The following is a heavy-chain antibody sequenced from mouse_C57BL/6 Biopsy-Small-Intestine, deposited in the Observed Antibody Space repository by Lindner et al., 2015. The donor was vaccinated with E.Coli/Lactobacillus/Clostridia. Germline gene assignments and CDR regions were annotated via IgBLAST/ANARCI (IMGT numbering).Heavy chain of an antibody. Sequence: VQLQESGAELVRPGTSVKMSCKASGYIFTNYWINWAKERPGHGLEWIGDIYPGGGYTNYNEKFKGKATLTADKSSSTAYMELRSLTSEDSAVYYCARDTTVVAVYWYFDVWGTGTTVTVSS. D-gene: IGHD1-1*01. CDR2: IYPGGGYT. V-gene: IGHV1-63*01. J-gene: IGHJ1*03. CDR1: GYIFTNYW. CDR3: ARDTTVVAVYWYFDV.